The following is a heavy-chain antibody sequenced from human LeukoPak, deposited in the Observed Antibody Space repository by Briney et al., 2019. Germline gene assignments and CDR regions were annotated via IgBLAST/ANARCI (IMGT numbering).Heavy chain of an antibody. CDR1: GYSISSGYY. V-gene: IGHV4-38-2*02. J-gene: IGHJ5*02. CDR2: IYHSGST. CDR3: ASQMYYYDSSGYYALPRRNWFDP. Sequence: PSETLSLTCTVSGYSISSGYYWGWIRQPPGKGLEWIGSIYHSGSTYYNPSLKSRVTISVDTSKNQFSLKLSSVTAADTAVYYCASQMYYYDSSGYYALPRRNWFDPWGQGTLVTVSS. D-gene: IGHD3-22*01.